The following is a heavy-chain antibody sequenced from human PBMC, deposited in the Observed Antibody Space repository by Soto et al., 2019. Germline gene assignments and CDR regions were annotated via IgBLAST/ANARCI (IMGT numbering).Heavy chain of an antibody. Sequence: PGGSLRLSCAASGFTFSDYYMSWIRQPPGKGLESIANIYYDGSTYYNPSLKSRVTISLDTSKNQFSLKLSSVTAADTAVYYCARSHIVPRLLMYPYDYWGQGTLVTVSS. CDR1: GFTFSDYY. V-gene: IGHV4-59*04. D-gene: IGHD6-6*01. CDR3: ARSHIVPRLLMYPYDY. CDR2: IYYDGST. J-gene: IGHJ4*02.